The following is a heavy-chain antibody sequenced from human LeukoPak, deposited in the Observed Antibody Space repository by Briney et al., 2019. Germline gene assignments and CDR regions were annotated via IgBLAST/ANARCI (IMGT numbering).Heavy chain of an antibody. CDR2: ISGSGTTT. D-gene: IGHD2-2*01. Sequence: PGGSLRLSCAASGFTFTNYAMTWVRQAPGKGLEWVSAISGSGTTTYYADSVKGRFTISRDNSENTLYLQMSSLRDEDTAVYYCAKDRVVVPAAMLGYWGQGTLVTVSS. J-gene: IGHJ4*02. V-gene: IGHV3-23*01. CDR3: AKDRVVVPAAMLGY. CDR1: GFTFTNYA.